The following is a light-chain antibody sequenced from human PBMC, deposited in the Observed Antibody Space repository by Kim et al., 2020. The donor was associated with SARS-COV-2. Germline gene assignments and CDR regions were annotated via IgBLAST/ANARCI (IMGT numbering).Light chain of an antibody. CDR3: QVWDSSTGV. V-gene: IGLV3-9*01. CDR1: NIGSKN. Sequence: SYELTQPLSVSVALGQTARITCGGNNIGSKNVHWYQQKPGQAPVLVIYRDSNRPSRIPERFSGSNSGNTATLTISRAQAGDEADYYCQVWDSSTGVFGGGTQLTVL. CDR2: RDS. J-gene: IGLJ3*02.